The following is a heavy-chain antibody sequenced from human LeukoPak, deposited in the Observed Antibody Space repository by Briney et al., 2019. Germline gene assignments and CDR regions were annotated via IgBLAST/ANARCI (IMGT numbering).Heavy chain of an antibody. CDR1: GFTFSSYW. Sequence: PGGSLRLSCAASGFTFSSYWMSWVRQAPGKGLEWVANIKQDGSEKYYVDSVKGRFTISRDNAKNSLYLQMNSLRAEDTAVYYCAKVGATDAFDIWGQGTMVTVSS. CDR3: AKVGATDAFDI. D-gene: IGHD1-26*01. CDR2: IKQDGSEK. V-gene: IGHV3-7*01. J-gene: IGHJ3*02.